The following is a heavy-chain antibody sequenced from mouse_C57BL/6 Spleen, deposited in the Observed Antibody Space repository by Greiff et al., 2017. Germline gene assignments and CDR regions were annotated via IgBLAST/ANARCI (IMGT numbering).Heavy chain of an antibody. CDR2: IDPSDSYT. J-gene: IGHJ3*01. Sequence: QVQLQQPGAELVKPGASVKLSCKASGYTFTSYWMQWVKQRPGQGLEWIGEIDPSDSYTNYNQKFKGKATLTVDKSSSTAYMQLSSLTSEDSAVYYCARYGSRGFAYWGQGTLVTVSA. V-gene: IGHV1-50*01. D-gene: IGHD1-1*01. CDR1: GYTFTSYW. CDR3: ARYGSRGFAY.